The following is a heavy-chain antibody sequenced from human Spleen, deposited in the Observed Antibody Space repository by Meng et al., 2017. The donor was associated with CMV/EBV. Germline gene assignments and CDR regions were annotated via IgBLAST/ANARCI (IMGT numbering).Heavy chain of an antibody. CDR2: IYYSGST. J-gene: IGHJ4*02. V-gene: IGHV4-61*01. Sequence: SETLSLTCTVSGGSVSSGSYYWSWIRQPPGKGLEWIGYIYYSGSTNYNPSLKSRVTISVDTSKNQFSLKLSSVTAADTAVYYCARDSGSYGRLGVFDYWGQGTLVTVSS. D-gene: IGHD1-26*01. CDR3: ARDSGSYGRLGVFDY. CDR1: GGSVSSGSYY.